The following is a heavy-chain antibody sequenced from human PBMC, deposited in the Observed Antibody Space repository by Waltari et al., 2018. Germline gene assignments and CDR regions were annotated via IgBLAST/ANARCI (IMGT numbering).Heavy chain of an antibody. CDR1: GFTFSSYW. Sequence: EVQLVESGGGLVQPGGSLRLSCAASGFTFSSYWMSWVRQAPGKGLEWVANIKQDGSEKYYGDSVKGRFTISRDNAKNSLYLQMNSLRAEDTAVYYCARGNSGYDYDYWGQGTLVTVSS. D-gene: IGHD5-12*01. CDR2: IKQDGSEK. V-gene: IGHV3-7*01. J-gene: IGHJ4*02. CDR3: ARGNSGYDYDY.